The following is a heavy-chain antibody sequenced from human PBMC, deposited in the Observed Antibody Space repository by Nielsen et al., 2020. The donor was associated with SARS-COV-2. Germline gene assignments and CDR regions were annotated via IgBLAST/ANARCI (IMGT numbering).Heavy chain of an antibody. D-gene: IGHD6-19*01. CDR3: ARVGSDWSFGAFDT. Sequence: SETLSLTCTVSGDSINSADFYWNWIRQPPGKGLEYIGYIYYSGNTHYSPSLKSRITMSLDTSKNQFSLKLSSVTAADTAIYYCARVGSDWSFGAFDTWGPGTKVTVS. J-gene: IGHJ3*02. CDR1: GDSINSADFY. CDR2: IYYSGNT. V-gene: IGHV4-30-4*01.